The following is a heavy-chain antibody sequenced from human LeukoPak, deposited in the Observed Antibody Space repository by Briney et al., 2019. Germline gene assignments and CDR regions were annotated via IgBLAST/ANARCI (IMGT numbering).Heavy chain of an antibody. Sequence: SETLSLTCAVYGGSFSGYYWSWIRQPPGKGLEWIGEINHSGSTNYNPSLKSRVTISVDTSKNQLSLKLSSVTAADTAVYYCARAGGWGTFDYWGQGTLVTVSS. J-gene: IGHJ4*02. D-gene: IGHD7-27*01. CDR1: GGSFSGYY. CDR2: INHSGST. V-gene: IGHV4-34*01. CDR3: ARAGGWGTFDY.